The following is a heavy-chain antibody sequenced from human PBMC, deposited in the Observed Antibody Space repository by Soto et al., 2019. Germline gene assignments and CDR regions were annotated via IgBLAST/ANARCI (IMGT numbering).Heavy chain of an antibody. CDR3: ETGYYYYYMAV. V-gene: IGHV4-59*01. Sequence: QVQLQESGPGLVKPSETLSLTCSVSGGSISGYYWSWIRQSPGKGLEWIGYIYYSGNTNYNPSLKSRVTISVDTSQNQFSLKLTSMTAADTAVYYCETGYYYYYMAVWGKGTTVTVSS. CDR1: GGSISGYY. J-gene: IGHJ6*03. CDR2: IYYSGNT.